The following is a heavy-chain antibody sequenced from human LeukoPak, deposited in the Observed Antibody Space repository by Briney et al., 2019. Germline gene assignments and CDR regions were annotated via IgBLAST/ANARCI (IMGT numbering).Heavy chain of an antibody. CDR2: ISGSGGST. Sequence: GGSLRLSCAASGFAFSSYAMSWVRQAPGKGLEWVSAISGSGGSTYYADSVKGRFTISRDNSKNTLYLQMNSLRAEDTAVYYCAKGPVGATSGDYWGQGTLVTVSS. CDR1: GFAFSSYA. D-gene: IGHD1-26*01. J-gene: IGHJ4*02. V-gene: IGHV3-23*01. CDR3: AKGPVGATSGDY.